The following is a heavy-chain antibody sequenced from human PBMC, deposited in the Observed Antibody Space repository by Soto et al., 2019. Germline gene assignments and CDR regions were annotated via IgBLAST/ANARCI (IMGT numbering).Heavy chain of an antibody. CDR1: GFTFSSYS. Sequence: PGGSLRLSCAASGFTFSSYSMNWVRQAPGKGLEWVSSISSSSSSYIYYADSVKGRFTISRDNAKNSLYLQMNSLRAEDTAVYYCTRGHNDILTGPDYWGQRTLVTVSS. D-gene: IGHD3-9*01. J-gene: IGHJ4*02. V-gene: IGHV3-21*01. CDR3: TRGHNDILTGPDY. CDR2: ISSSSSSYI.